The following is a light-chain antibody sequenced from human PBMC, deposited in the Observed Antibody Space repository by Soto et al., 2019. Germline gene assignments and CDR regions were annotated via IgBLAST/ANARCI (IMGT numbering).Light chain of an antibody. CDR2: GAS. CDR1: QSVSSN. CDR3: HHYGSSLPDT. V-gene: IGKV3-15*01. Sequence: ERVMTQSPATLSVSPGERATLSCRASQSVSSNLACYQQKPGQAPRLLIYGASTRATGIPARFSGSGSGTDFTLTISSLQSEDFAVYYCHHYGSSLPDTFGQGTRLEI. J-gene: IGKJ5*01.